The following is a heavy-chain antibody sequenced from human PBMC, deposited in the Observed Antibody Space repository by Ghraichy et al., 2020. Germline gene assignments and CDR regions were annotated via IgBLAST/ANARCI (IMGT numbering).Heavy chain of an antibody. D-gene: IGHD5-18*01. CDR3: TRDAPGYSYPNFNYYYYGMDV. CDR1: GFTFGDYA. V-gene: IGHV3-49*03. J-gene: IGHJ6*02. Sequence: GESLNISCTASGFTFGDYAMSWFRQAPGKGLEWVGFIRSKAYGGTTEYAASVKGRFTISRDDSKSIAYLQMNSLKTEDTAVYYCTRDAPGYSYPNFNYYYYGMDVWGQGTTVTVSS. CDR2: IRSKAYGGTT.